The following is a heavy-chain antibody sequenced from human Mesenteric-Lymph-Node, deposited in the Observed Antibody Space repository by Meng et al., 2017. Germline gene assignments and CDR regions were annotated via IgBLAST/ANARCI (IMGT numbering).Heavy chain of an antibody. J-gene: IGHJ5*02. V-gene: IGHV4-34*01. CDR1: GASFRCYY. CDR3: ARSKPNLYVVDP. CDR2: INHSGST. Sequence: QEPLQQWGPGRLQPSETLSRSCAAYGASFRCYYWCLIRPPPGKGLELIGEINHSGSTNYNPSLKSRVTISVDTSKNQFSLKLSSVTAADTAVYYCARSKPNLYVVDPWGQGTLVTVSS. D-gene: IGHD3-22*01.